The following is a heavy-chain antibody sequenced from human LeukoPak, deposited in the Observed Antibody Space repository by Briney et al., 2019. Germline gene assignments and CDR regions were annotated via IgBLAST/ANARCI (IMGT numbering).Heavy chain of an antibody. CDR2: IYNSGST. V-gene: IGHV4-4*07. CDR1: GGSISSYY. J-gene: IGHJ4*02. D-gene: IGHD3-10*01. Sequence: SETLSLTCTVSGGSISSYYWSWIRQPAGKGLEWIGRIYNSGSTNYNPSLKSRVTMSVDTSKNQFSLKLSSVTAADTAVYYCAREGITMGRGVLLNGYYDYWGQGTLVTVPS. CDR3: AREGITMGRGVLLNGYYDY.